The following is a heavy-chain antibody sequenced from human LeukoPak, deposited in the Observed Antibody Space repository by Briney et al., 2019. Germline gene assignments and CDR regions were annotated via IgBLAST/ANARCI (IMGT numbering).Heavy chain of an antibody. Sequence: PGGSLRLSCAASGFTFSSYAMHWVRQAPGKGLEWVAVISYDGSNEYYTDSVRGRFSISRDNSKNMLYLQMNSLSAEDTAVYYCARGSWFGELLPFDYWGQGTLVTVSS. CDR3: ARGSWFGELLPFDY. CDR2: ISYDGSNE. J-gene: IGHJ4*02. CDR1: GFTFSSYA. V-gene: IGHV3-30-3*01. D-gene: IGHD3-10*01.